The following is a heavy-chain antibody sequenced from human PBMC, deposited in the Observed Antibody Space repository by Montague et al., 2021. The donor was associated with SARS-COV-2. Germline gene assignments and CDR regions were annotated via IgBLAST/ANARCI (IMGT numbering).Heavy chain of an antibody. J-gene: IGHJ3*02. CDR2: ISYDGSNK. D-gene: IGHD3-10*01. V-gene: IGHV3-30-3*01. Sequence: SLRLSCAASGFNFSSYAMHWVRQAPGKGLEWVAVISYDGSNKYYADSVKGRFTISRDNSKNTLYLQMNSLRAEDTAVYYCARAAQKQYVLLWFGELLHDAFDIWGQGTMVTVSS. CDR3: ARAAQKQYVLLWFGELLHDAFDI. CDR1: GFNFSSYA.